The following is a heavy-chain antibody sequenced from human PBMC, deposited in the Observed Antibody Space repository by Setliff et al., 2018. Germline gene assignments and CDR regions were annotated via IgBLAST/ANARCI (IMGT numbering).Heavy chain of an antibody. D-gene: IGHD4-4*01. CDR3: ARATVGLATIIYFDS. Sequence: TLSLTCTVSGASISSGFYYWSWIRQPAGKGLEWIGRIHSSGDTKYNPSLKTRVTIAVDTSKNQFSLKLNSATAADTAVYYCARATVGLATIIYFDSWGPGTLITVSS. CDR2: IHSSGDT. J-gene: IGHJ4*02. CDR1: GASISSGFYY. V-gene: IGHV4-61*02.